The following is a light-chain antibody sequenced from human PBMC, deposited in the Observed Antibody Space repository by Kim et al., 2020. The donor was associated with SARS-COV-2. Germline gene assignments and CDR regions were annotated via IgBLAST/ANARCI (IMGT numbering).Light chain of an antibody. Sequence: PGERATLSCRASQSVSSSYLAWYQQKPGQAPRLLIYGASSRATGIPDRFSGSGSGTDFTLTISRLEPEDFAVYYCQQYGSSPPATFGQGTRLEIK. CDR2: GAS. J-gene: IGKJ5*01. CDR1: QSVSSSY. V-gene: IGKV3-20*01. CDR3: QQYGSSPPAT.